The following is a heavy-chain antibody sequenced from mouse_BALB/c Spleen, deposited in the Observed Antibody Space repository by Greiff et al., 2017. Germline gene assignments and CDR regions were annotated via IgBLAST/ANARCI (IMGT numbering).Heavy chain of an antibody. Sequence: EVQLVESGGGLVKPGGSLTLSCAASGFTFSSYTMSWVRQTPEKRLEWVATISSGGSYTYYPDSVKGRFTISRDNAKNTLYLQMSSLKSEDTAMYYCTRDLYFDYWGQGTTLTVSS. CDR2: ISSGGSYT. CDR3: TRDLYFDY. CDR1: GFTFSSYT. J-gene: IGHJ2*01. V-gene: IGHV5-6-4*01.